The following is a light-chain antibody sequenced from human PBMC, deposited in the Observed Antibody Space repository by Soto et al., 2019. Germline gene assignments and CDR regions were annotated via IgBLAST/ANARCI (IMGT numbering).Light chain of an antibody. CDR1: QSVSSN. CDR3: PQYNNWPRT. CDR2: GAS. Sequence: IMMTQSPATLSVSPGERATLSCRASQSVSSNLAWYQQKPGQAPRLLIYGASTRATAIPARFSGSGSGTEFTLTINSLQSEDFAVYYCPQYNNWPRTFGQGTKVDIK. V-gene: IGKV3-15*01. J-gene: IGKJ1*01.